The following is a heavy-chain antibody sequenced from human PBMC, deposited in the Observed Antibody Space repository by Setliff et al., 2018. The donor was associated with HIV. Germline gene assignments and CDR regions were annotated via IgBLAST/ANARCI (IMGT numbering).Heavy chain of an antibody. D-gene: IGHD6-13*01. CDR1: GFTFSSYS. V-gene: IGHV3-21*01. CDR3: ARDKGVAAAGAFDY. Sequence: GGSLRLSCAASGFTFSSYSLNWVRQAPGKGLEWVSSISSSSSYIYYADSVKGRFTISRDNAKNSLYLQMNSLRAEDTAVYYCARDKGVAAAGAFDYWGQGTLVTVSS. CDR2: ISSSSSYI. J-gene: IGHJ4*02.